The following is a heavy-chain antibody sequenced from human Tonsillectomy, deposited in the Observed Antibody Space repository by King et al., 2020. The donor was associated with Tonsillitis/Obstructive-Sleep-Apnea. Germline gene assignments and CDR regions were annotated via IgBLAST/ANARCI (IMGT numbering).Heavy chain of an antibody. CDR3: ASGGADATYYFDY. Sequence: LQLQESGPGLVKPSETLSLTCTVSGGSISSSSYYWGWIRQPPGKGLEWIGSIYYSGSTYYNPSLKSRIPISVDTSKNQFSLKLSSVTAADTAVYYCASGGADATYYFDYWGQGTLVTVSS. J-gene: IGHJ4*02. CDR1: GGSISSSSYY. CDR2: IYYSGST. V-gene: IGHV4-39*01. D-gene: IGHD2-15*01.